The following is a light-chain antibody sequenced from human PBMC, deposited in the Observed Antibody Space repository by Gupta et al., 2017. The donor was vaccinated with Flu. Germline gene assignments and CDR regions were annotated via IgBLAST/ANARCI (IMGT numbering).Light chain of an antibody. J-gene: IGKJ2*01. CDR2: GAS. Sequence: EIVLTQSPGTLSLSPGERATLSCRASQSVSSSYLAWYQQKPGQAPRLLIYGASSRATGSPDRCSGSGSGTDFTLTISRLEPEDFAVYYCQQYGSSPTYTFGQGTKLEIK. CDR3: QQYGSSPTYT. CDR1: QSVSSSY. V-gene: IGKV3-20*01.